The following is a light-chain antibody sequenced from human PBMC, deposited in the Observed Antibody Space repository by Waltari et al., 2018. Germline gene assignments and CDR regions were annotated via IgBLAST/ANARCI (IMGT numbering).Light chain of an antibody. CDR1: QNVLYSSNNKNY. V-gene: IGKV4-1*01. CDR3: QQYYSTPLT. J-gene: IGKJ3*01. Sequence: DIVMTQTPDCLAVSLGERATIKWKSSQNVLYSSNNKNYLTWYQQKPGQPPKLLIYWASTRESGVPDRFSGSGSGTDFTLTISSLQAEDVAVYYCQQYYSTPLTFGPGTKVDIK. CDR2: WAS.